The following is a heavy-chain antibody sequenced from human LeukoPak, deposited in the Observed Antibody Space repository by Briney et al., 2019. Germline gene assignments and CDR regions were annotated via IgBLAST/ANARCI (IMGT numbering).Heavy chain of an antibody. CDR1: GGSISNYY. CDR3: ARDGLGQNYYYYYMDV. Sequence: SEILSLTCTVSGGSISNYYWSWIRQPAGKGLEWIGRIYSSGSTNYNPSLKSRVTMSVDTSKNQFSLKLSSVTAADTAVYYCARDGLGQNYYYYYMDVWGKGTTVTISS. CDR2: IYSSGST. J-gene: IGHJ6*03. V-gene: IGHV4-4*07. D-gene: IGHD3-16*01.